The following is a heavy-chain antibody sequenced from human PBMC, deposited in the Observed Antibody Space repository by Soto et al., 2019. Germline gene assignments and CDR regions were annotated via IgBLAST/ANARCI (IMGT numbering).Heavy chain of an antibody. J-gene: IGHJ4*02. CDR3: ARDREIAEGSHFDY. CDR2: IYYSGST. Sequence: PSETLSLTCTVSGGSISSYYWSWIRQPPGKGLEWIGYIYYSGSTNYNPSLKSRVTISVDTSKNQFSLKLSSVTAADTAVYYCARDREIAEGSHFDYWGQGTLVTVSS. D-gene: IGHD6-13*01. CDR1: GGSISSYY. V-gene: IGHV4-59*01.